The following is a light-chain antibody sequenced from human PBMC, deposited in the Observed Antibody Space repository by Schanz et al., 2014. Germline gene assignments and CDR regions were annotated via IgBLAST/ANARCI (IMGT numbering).Light chain of an antibody. Sequence: EIVLTQSPGTLSLSPGERATLSCRASQSVSSSYLAWYQQKPGQAPRVLIYGTSSRATAIPGRFSGSGSGTDFTLTITSLQPEDFAVYYCQQYDNWWTFGQGTKVEIK. CDR2: GTS. CDR3: QQYDNWWT. J-gene: IGKJ1*01. CDR1: QSVSSSY. V-gene: IGKV3-20*01.